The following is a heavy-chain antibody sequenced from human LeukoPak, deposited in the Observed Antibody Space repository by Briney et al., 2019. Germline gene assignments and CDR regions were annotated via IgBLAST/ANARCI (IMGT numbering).Heavy chain of an antibody. CDR3: ARDAGYSSGWYNDY. CDR1: VYTFTCKY. J-gene: IGHJ4*02. Sequence: GASVKVSFKASVYTFTCKYMHWVRQAPGQGLEWMGWINPNSGGTNYAQKFQDRVTMTRDTSISTAYMELSRLRSDDTAVYYCARDAGYSSGWYNDYWGQGTLVTVSS. D-gene: IGHD6-19*01. CDR2: INPNSGGT. V-gene: IGHV1-2*02.